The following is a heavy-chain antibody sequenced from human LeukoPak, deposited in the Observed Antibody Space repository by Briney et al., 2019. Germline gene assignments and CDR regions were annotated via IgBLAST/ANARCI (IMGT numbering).Heavy chain of an antibody. Sequence: GASLKVSCKASGYTFTGYYMHWVRQAPGQGLEWMGWINPNRGGTNYPQTVQAGVTMTRHTYISTAYMELSRLRSDDTAGYYCARDSSFDPDHDGSYVDYWGQGTLVTVSS. CDR2: INPNRGGT. CDR3: ARDSSFDPDHDGSYVDY. D-gene: IGHD1-1*01. CDR1: GYTFTGYY. V-gene: IGHV1-2*02. J-gene: IGHJ4*02.